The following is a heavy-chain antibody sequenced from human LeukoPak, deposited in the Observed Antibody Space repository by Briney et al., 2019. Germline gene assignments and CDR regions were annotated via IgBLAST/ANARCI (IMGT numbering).Heavy chain of an antibody. J-gene: IGHJ6*02. CDR1: GGSISSNY. V-gene: IGHV4-59*01. D-gene: IGHD3-10*01. Sequence: SETLSLTCTVSGGSISSNYWSWIRQPPGKGLEWIGYIYYSGSTNYNPSLKSRVTISVDTSKNQFSLKLTSVTAADTAVYYCERDASVGSSYYYYGMDVWGQGTTVTVSS. CDR2: IYYSGST. CDR3: ERDASVGSSYYYYGMDV.